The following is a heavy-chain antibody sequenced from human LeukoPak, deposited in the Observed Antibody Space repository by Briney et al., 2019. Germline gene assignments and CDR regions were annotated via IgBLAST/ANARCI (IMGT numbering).Heavy chain of an antibody. CDR2: ISYDGSNK. J-gene: IGHJ4*02. CDR1: GFTFSSYG. CDR3: AKDRVDVSDYYDRSGYFLGYFDY. D-gene: IGHD3-22*01. V-gene: IGHV3-30*18. Sequence: PGGSLTLSCATSGFTFSSYGMHWVRQAPGKGLEWVAVISYDGSNKYYADSVKGRFTISRDNSKNTLYLQMNSLRAEDTAVYYCAKDRVDVSDYYDRSGYFLGYFDYWGQGTLVTVSS.